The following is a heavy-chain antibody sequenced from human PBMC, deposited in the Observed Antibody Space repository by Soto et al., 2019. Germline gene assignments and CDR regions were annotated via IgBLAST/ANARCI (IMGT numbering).Heavy chain of an antibody. CDR2: ISSSSSTI. D-gene: IGHD6-19*01. J-gene: IGHJ6*02. V-gene: IGHV3-48*02. CDR3: ASLIEVAGLNYYGMDV. Sequence: EVQLVESGGGLVQPGGSLRLSCAASGFTFSSYSMNWVRQAPGKGLEWVSYISSSSSTIYYADSVKGRFTISRDNAKNSLYLQMNSLRDEDTAVYYCASLIEVAGLNYYGMDVWGQGTTVTVSS. CDR1: GFTFSSYS.